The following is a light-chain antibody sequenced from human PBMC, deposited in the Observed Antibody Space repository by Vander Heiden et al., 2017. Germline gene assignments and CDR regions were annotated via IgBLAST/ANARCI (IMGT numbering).Light chain of an antibody. CDR1: NIGSQS. J-gene: IGLJ2*01. CDR2: VNS. CDR3: QVWDSSSDLVV. Sequence: GQTARITCAGNNIGSQSVHWYQQKPGQAPVLVFYVNSDRPSGIPERFSGSNSGITAALTISGVEAEDEADYYCQVWDSSSDLVVFGGGTKLTVV. V-gene: IGLV3-21*02.